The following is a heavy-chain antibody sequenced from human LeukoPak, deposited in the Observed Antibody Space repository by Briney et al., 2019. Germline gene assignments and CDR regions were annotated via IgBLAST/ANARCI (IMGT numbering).Heavy chain of an antibody. Sequence: SGPAPVNPTQTLTLTCTFSGLSLSTSGVCGGWIRQPPGKALEWIALIYWDDDKRYSPSQKSRLPITTDTSKHQVVLTTPNIDPVATATPYSAHTDQWLVPYYFAYWGQGTLVTLSS. CDR2: IYWDDDK. D-gene: IGHD6-19*01. CDR3: AHTDQWLVPYYFAY. CDR1: GLSLSTSGVC. V-gene: IGHV2-5*02. J-gene: IGHJ4*02.